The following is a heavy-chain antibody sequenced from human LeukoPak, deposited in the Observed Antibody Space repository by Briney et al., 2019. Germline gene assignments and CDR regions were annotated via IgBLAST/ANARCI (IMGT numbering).Heavy chain of an antibody. V-gene: IGHV1-2*02. CDR2: INPNSGGT. Sequence: ASVKVSCKASGYTFTGYYMHWVRQAPGQGLEWMGWINPNSGGTNYAQKFQGRVTMTRDTSISTAYMELSRLRSDDTAVYYCARASFWESPINWFAPWGQGTLVTVSS. J-gene: IGHJ5*02. D-gene: IGHD3-16*01. CDR3: ARASFWESPINWFAP. CDR1: GYTFTGYY.